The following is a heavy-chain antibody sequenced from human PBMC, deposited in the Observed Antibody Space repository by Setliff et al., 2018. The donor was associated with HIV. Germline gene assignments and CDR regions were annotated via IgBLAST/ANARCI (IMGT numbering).Heavy chain of an antibody. CDR3: VHVSYYRGVYFDA. V-gene: IGHV2-5*02. CDR1: GFSLASIGVG. Sequence: SGPTLVNPPQTLTLTCTVSGFSLASIGVGVGWVRQPPGEGLEWLALIYWDDDTRYNPSLKNRLTITKDTSRNQVDLTVSNMDPVDTATYFCVHVSYYRGVYFDAWGRGILVTVSS. CDR2: IYWDDDT. J-gene: IGHJ4*01. D-gene: IGHD3-10*01.